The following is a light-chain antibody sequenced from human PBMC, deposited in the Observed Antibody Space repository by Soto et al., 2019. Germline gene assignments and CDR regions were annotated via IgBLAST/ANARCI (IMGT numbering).Light chain of an antibody. CDR2: EGT. Sequence: QLVLTQPASVSGSPGQSITISCTGTSSDVGTYNLVSWFRHHPGKAPKLMIYEGTKRPSGVSNRFSGSKSGNTASLTISGLQAEDEADYYCYSYAGRYTFVFGGGTKLTVL. J-gene: IGLJ3*02. CDR3: YSYAGRYTFV. V-gene: IGLV2-23*03. CDR1: SSDVGTYNL.